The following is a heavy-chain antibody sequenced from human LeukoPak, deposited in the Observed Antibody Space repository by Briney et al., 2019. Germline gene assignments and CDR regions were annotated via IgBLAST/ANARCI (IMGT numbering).Heavy chain of an antibody. D-gene: IGHD3-10*01. Sequence: PGGSLRLSCAASGFTFSDYYMSWIRHAPGQGLEWVSYTTNTGGLRYYADSVKGRFTISRDNAKNSLSLQMNSLSVDDTAVYYCARERRGWAAGSGPDGIDIWGQGTMVTVS. V-gene: IGHV3-11*04. CDR1: GFTFSDYY. CDR3: ARERRGWAAGSGPDGIDI. J-gene: IGHJ3*02. CDR2: TTNTGGLR.